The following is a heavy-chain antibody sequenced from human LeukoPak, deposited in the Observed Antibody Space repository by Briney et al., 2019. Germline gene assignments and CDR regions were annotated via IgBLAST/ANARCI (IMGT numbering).Heavy chain of an antibody. D-gene: IGHD3-10*01. CDR3: AKHYYDSGRWTFDI. Sequence: GGSLRLSCAASGFTVSSNYMSWVRQAPGKGLEWVSSISGGGGTTYYADSVKGRFTISRDNSKNTLYLQMNSLRAEDTAVYYCAKHYYDSGRWTFDIWGQGTTVTVSS. CDR2: ISGGGGTT. V-gene: IGHV3-23*01. J-gene: IGHJ3*02. CDR1: GFTVSSNY.